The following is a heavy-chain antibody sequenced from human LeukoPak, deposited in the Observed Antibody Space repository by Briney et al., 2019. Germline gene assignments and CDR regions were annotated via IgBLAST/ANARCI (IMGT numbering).Heavy chain of an antibody. Sequence: EASVKVSCKVSGYTLTELSMHWVRQAPGKGLEWMGGFDPEDGETIYAQKFQGRVTMTEDTSTDTAYMELSSLRSEDTAVYYCATSRYDFWSGYPHSNTSDYRGQGTLVTVSS. CDR1: GYTLTELS. J-gene: IGHJ4*02. V-gene: IGHV1-24*01. D-gene: IGHD3-3*01. CDR3: ATSRYDFWSGYPHSNTSDY. CDR2: FDPEDGET.